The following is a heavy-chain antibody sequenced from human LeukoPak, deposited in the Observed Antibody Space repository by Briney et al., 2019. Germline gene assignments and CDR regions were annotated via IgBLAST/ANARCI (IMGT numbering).Heavy chain of an antibody. Sequence: PGGSLRLSCAASGFTFSTYWMSWVRQAPGKGLEWVANINQYGSETYYVDSVEGRFTISRDNAKNSLYLQMNSLRAEDTAVYYCARDNWTDYWGQGTLVTVSS. CDR2: INQYGSET. CDR3: ARDNWTDY. J-gene: IGHJ4*02. V-gene: IGHV3-7*01. D-gene: IGHD1-1*01. CDR1: GFTFSTYW.